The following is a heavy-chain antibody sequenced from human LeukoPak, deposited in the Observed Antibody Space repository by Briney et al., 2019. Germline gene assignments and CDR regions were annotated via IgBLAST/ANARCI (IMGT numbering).Heavy chain of an antibody. CDR2: INHSGST. J-gene: IGHJ4*02. D-gene: IGHD6-13*01. CDR1: VGSLRGYY. Sequence: PSETLSLTCAFSVGSLRGYYWSCIPHPPATGLECIGDINHSGSTNYNPSLKSRVTMSVDTSKNQFSLKLSSVTAADTAVYYCARGDYSSSGPPYYFDYWGQGTLVTVSS. V-gene: IGHV4-34*01. CDR3: ARGDYSSSGPPYYFDY.